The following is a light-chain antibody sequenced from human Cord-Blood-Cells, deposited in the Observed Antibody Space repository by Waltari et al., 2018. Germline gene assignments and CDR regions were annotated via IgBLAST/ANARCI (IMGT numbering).Light chain of an antibody. V-gene: IGKV4-1*01. CDR2: WAS. CDR1: QSVLYSSNNKNY. Sequence: DIVMTQSPDSLAVSLGERATINCKSSQSVLYSSNNKNYVAWYQQKPGQPPKLLIYWASTGESGVPDRFSGSGSGKDFTLTISSLQAEDVAVYYCQQYYSTPYTFGQGTKLEIK. CDR3: QQYYSTPYT. J-gene: IGKJ2*01.